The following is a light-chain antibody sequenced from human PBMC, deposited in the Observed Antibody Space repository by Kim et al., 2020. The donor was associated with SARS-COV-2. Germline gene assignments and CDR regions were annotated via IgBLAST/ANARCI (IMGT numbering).Light chain of an antibody. CDR3: QQSYSTPCT. Sequence: ASVGDRVTISCRTSQSISSYLNWYQQKPGRAPKLLIYAASSLQSGVPSRFSGSGSGTDFTLTISSLQPEDFATYFCQQSYSTPCTFGQGTKVDIK. V-gene: IGKV1-39*01. J-gene: IGKJ1*01. CDR2: AAS. CDR1: QSISSY.